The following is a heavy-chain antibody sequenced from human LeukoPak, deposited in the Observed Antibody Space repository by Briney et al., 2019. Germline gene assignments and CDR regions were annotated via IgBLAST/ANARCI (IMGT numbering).Heavy chain of an antibody. CDR1: GFTFSSYG. J-gene: IGHJ4*02. D-gene: IGHD4-17*01. Sequence: GGSLRLSCAASGFTFSSYGMHWVRQAPGKGLEWVAVISYDGSNKYYADSVKGRFTISRDNSKNTLYLQMNSLRAEDTAVYYCAKGHDYGDLLGYWGQGILVTVSS. V-gene: IGHV3-30*18. CDR3: AKGHDYGDLLGY. CDR2: ISYDGSNK.